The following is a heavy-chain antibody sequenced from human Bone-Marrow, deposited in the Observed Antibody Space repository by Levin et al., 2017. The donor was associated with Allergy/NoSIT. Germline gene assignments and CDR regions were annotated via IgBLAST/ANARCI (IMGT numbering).Heavy chain of an antibody. D-gene: IGHD1-26*01. Sequence: LSLTCAASGFPFSNYAMHWVRQAPGKGPEWVAVISYDGSGKYYADSVKGRFTISRDNSKNTLYLQVNSLKPEDTAVYYCAVQRSPGIVDATMGFDYWGQGTLVTVSS. CDR2: ISYDGSGK. CDR1: GFPFSNYA. V-gene: IGHV3-30-3*01. J-gene: IGHJ4*02. CDR3: AVQRSPGIVDATMGFDY.